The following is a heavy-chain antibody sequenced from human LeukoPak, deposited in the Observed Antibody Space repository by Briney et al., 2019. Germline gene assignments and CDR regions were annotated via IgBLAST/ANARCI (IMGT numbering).Heavy chain of an antibody. J-gene: IGHJ4*02. CDR2: IYYSGST. D-gene: IGHD1-7*01. CDR3: ARGRQVTGTSFDY. CDR1: GGSISSGGYY. V-gene: IGHV4-31*03. Sequence: PSQTLSLTCTVSGGSISSGGYYWSWIRQHPGKGLEWIGYIYYSGSTYYNPSLESRVTISVDTSKNQFSLKLSSVTAADTAVYYCARGRQVTGTSFDYWGQGTLVTVSS.